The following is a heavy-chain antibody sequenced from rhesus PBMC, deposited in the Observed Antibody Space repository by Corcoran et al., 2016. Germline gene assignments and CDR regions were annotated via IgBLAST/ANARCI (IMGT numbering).Heavy chain of an antibody. V-gene: IGHV4-76*01. CDR2: IYGSSGST. Sequence: QVQLQESGPGVVKPSETLSLTCAVSGGSISSGYDWSWIRQPPGKGLEWMGYIYGSSGSTNYNPSLKNRVTISKDASKNQFSLKLSSVTAADTAVYYCARDPEAAGYFDYWGQGVLVTVSS. J-gene: IGHJ4*01. D-gene: IGHD6-13*01. CDR1: GGSISSGYD. CDR3: ARDPEAAGYFDY.